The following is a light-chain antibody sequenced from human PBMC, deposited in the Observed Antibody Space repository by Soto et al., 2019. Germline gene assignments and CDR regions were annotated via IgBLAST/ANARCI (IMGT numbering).Light chain of an antibody. Sequence: IRMTQSPSSFSASTGDRVTITCRASQGISSYLAWYQQKPGKAPELLIYAASTLQSGVPSRFSGSGSGTDFTLTISCLQSEDFATYYCQQYYSFPLTFGGGTKVDIK. CDR3: QQYYSFPLT. J-gene: IGKJ4*01. V-gene: IGKV1-8*01. CDR2: AAS. CDR1: QGISSY.